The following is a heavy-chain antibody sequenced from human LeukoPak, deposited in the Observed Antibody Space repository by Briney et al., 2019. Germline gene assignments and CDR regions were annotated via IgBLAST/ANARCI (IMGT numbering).Heavy chain of an antibody. Sequence: ASVKVSCTASGYSFTSFGISWVRQAPGQGLEWMGWISTSKGNTIYAQKFQDRVIMTRDTSTSTAYMELRRLRSDDTAVYYCARDKQYVFDVWGQGTRVTVSP. J-gene: IGHJ3*01. V-gene: IGHV1-18*01. CDR1: GYSFTSFG. D-gene: IGHD6-19*01. CDR2: ISTSKGNT. CDR3: ARDKQYVFDV.